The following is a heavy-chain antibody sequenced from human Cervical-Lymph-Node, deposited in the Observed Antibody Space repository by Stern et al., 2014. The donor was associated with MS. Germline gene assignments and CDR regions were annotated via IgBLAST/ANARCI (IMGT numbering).Heavy chain of an antibody. CDR3: ARGAVPGASWFDP. J-gene: IGHJ5*02. CDR2: IHYNGNT. CDR1: GGSISGGGYY. V-gene: IGHV4-31*03. D-gene: IGHD6-19*01. Sequence: VQLEESGPGLVKPSQTLSLTCTVSGGSISGGGYYWSWIRQHPGKGLEWIGYIHYNGNTYYNPSLNSRVTISVDTSQNQFSLKMNSMTAADTAVYYCARGAVPGASWFDPWGQGTLVTVSS.